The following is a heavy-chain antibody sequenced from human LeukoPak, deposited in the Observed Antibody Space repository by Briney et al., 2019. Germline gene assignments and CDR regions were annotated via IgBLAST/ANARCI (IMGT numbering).Heavy chain of an antibody. CDR1: GLPFSFYW. CDR3: ARSVWPEDY. CDR2: IEKEGSDK. V-gene: IGHV3-7*01. D-gene: IGHD2-21*01. Sequence: GGPLTLPCAASGLPFSFYWMRGVRDARGGGVEWVANIEKEGSDKYYVDSVKGRFTISRDNAKNSVYLQMNSLRAEDSAVYYCARSVWPEDYWGQGTLVSVS. J-gene: IGHJ4*02.